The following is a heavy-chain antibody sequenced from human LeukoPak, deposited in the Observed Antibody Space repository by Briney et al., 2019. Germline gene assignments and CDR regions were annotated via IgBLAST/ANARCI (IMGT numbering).Heavy chain of an antibody. V-gene: IGHV1-46*01. CDR3: AKDPDCTSGVCYTFFDY. Sequence: ASVKVSCKACGYTFISCYIHWVRQAPGQGLEWMGIINPSGGRTGNAQKSQGRATMTRDMSRSTVYMELSSLRSEDTAVYYCAKDPDCTSGVCYTFFDYWGQGTLVTVSS. CDR2: INPSGGRT. D-gene: IGHD2-8*01. J-gene: IGHJ4*02. CDR1: GYTFISCY.